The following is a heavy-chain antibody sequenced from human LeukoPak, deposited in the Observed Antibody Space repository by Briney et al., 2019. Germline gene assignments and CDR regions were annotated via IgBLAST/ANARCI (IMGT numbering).Heavy chain of an antibody. CDR1: GFTFSSYA. J-gene: IGHJ6*02. Sequence: GRSLRLSCAASGFTFSSYAMHCVRQAPGKGLEWVAVISYDGSNKYYADSVKGRFTISRDNSKNTLYLQMNSLRAEDTAVYYCARVYDCSSTSCYTLHGMDVWGQGTTVTVSS. V-gene: IGHV3-30-3*01. D-gene: IGHD2-2*02. CDR3: ARVYDCSSTSCYTLHGMDV. CDR2: ISYDGSNK.